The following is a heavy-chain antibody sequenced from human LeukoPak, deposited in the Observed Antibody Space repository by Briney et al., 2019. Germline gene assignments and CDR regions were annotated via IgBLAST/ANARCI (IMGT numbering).Heavy chain of an antibody. Sequence: GGSLRLSCAASGFTFSSYWMHWVRRAPGKGLVWVSRINSDGSSTSYADSVKGRFTTSRDNAKNTLYLQMNSLRAEDTAVYYCARRYYYDSSGYYSLAFDYWGQGTLVTVSS. J-gene: IGHJ4*02. CDR1: GFTFSSYW. CDR3: ARRYYYDSSGYYSLAFDY. CDR2: INSDGSST. V-gene: IGHV3-74*01. D-gene: IGHD3-22*01.